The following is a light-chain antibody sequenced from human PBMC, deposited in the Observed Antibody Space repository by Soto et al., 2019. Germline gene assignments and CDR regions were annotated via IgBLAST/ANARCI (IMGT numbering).Light chain of an antibody. V-gene: IGLV2-14*01. Sequence: QSALTQPASVSGSPGQSITISCTGTASDVVGYNYVSWYQQHPGKAPKVMIYDVSNRPSGVSNRFSGSKSGNTASLTISGLQAEDEADYYCSSYTSASTPLVLGGGTKLTVL. CDR3: SSYTSASTPLV. J-gene: IGLJ2*01. CDR2: DVS. CDR1: ASDVVGYNY.